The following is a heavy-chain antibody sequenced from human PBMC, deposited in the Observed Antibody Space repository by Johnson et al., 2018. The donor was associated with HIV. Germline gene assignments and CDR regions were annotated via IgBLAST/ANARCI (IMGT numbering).Heavy chain of an antibody. J-gene: IGHJ3*02. CDR2: IWDDGTTK. V-gene: IGHV3-33*01. D-gene: IGHD1-1*01. CDR3: ARPRGVQAGLGAFDI. Sequence: QVQLVESGGGVVQPGRSLRLSCVASGFSFGSYAMHWARQAPGKGLEWVAVIWDDGTTKYYGDSVKGRFTISRDNSKNTLYLQMNSLRAEDPAVYYCARPRGVQAGLGAFDIWGQGTMVTVSS. CDR1: GFSFGSYA.